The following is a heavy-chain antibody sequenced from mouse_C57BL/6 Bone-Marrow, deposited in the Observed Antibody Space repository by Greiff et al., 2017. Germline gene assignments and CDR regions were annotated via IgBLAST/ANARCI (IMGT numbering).Heavy chain of an antibody. Sequence: VQLQQPGTELVKPGASVKLSCKASGYTFTSYWMHWVKQRPGQGLEWIGNINPSNGGTNYNEKFKSKATLTVDKSSSTAYMQLSSLTSEDSAVYDCAREGDYYDAWFAYWGQGTRVTVSA. CDR2: INPSNGGT. V-gene: IGHV1-53*01. D-gene: IGHD2-13*01. CDR1: GYTFTSYW. J-gene: IGHJ3*01. CDR3: AREGDYYDAWFAY.